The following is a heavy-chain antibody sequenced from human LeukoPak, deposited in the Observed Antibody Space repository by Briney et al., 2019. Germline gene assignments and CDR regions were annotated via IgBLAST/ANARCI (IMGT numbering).Heavy chain of an antibody. CDR3: AREGGSYRPLDY. CDR1: GGTFISYA. Sequence: ASVMVSSKASGGTFISYAISWVRQAPGQGLEWMGGIIPIFGTANYAQKFQGRVTITADESTSTAYMELSSLRSEDTAVYYCAREGGSYRPLDYSGQGTLVTVSS. J-gene: IGHJ4*02. V-gene: IGHV1-69*13. D-gene: IGHD3-16*02. CDR2: IIPIFGTA.